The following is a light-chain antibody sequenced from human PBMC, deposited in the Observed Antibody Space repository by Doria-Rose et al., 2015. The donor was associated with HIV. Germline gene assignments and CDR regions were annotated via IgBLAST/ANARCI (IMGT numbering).Light chain of an antibody. CDR3: HQYGTSWT. V-gene: IGKV3-20*01. CDR1: QSFSSTY. Sequence: TQSPGTLSLSPGERATLSCRASQSFSSTYLAWYQQQPGQAPSLLIYDGSTRATGIPARFSASGSGTDFTLTINRLEPEDFALYYCHQYGTSWTFGQGTKVEI. CDR2: DGS. J-gene: IGKJ1*01.